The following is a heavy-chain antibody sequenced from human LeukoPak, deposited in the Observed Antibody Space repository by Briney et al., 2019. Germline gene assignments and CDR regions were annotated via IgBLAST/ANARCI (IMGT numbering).Heavy chain of an antibody. CDR1: GDSVSSNSAV. D-gene: IGHD2-15*01. CDR2: TYYRSQWDN. J-gene: IGHJ3*02. CDR3: ARLGLGGAFDI. V-gene: IGHV6-1*01. Sequence: SRTLSLTCDISGDSVSSNSAVWNWIRQSPSRGLEWLGMTYYRSQWDNDYAVSVKSRITIKPDTSKNQFSLQLNSATPEDTAVYYCARLGLGGAFDIWGQGTMVTVSP.